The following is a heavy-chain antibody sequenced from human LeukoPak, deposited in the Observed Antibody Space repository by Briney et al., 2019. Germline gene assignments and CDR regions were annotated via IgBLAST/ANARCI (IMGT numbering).Heavy chain of an antibody. D-gene: IGHD2/OR15-2a*01. J-gene: IGHJ4*02. Sequence: PGVSLRLSCAASGFTFDDYAMHWVRQAPGKGLEWVSGISWNSGSIGYADSVKGRFTISRDNAKNSLYLQMNSLRAEDTALYYCAKDSLGTTWGQGTLVTVSS. CDR1: GFTFDDYA. CDR3: AKDSLGTT. CDR2: ISWNSGSI. V-gene: IGHV3-9*01.